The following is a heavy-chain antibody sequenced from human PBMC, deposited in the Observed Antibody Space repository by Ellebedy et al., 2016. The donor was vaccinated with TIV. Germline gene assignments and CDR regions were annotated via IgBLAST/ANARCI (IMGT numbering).Heavy chain of an antibody. CDR3: ARATHYYVDTPMVKEFGP. J-gene: IGHJ5*02. CDR1: GYTFATYA. Sequence: AASVKVSCKASGYTFATYAMHWVRQAPGQRLEWMGWINAGNGNTKYSQKFQGRVTITRDTSASTAYMELSSLRSEDTAVYYCARATHYYVDTPMVKEFGPWGQGTLVIVSS. V-gene: IGHV1-3*01. CDR2: INAGNGNT. D-gene: IGHD5-18*01.